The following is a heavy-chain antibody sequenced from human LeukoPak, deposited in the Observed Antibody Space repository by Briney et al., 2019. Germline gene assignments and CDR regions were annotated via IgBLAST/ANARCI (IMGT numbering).Heavy chain of an antibody. CDR1: GFTFSNYG. J-gene: IGHJ4*02. CDR2: ISGSGVTT. Sequence: AGGSLRLSCAASGFTFSNYGMSWVRQAPGKGLEWVSAISGSGVTTYYADSVKGRFTISRDNSKHTLYLQMNSLRAEDTAVYYCSKWKAIVLVPAARSPIDYWGQGTLVTVSS. D-gene: IGHD2-2*01. V-gene: IGHV3-23*01. CDR3: SKWKAIVLVPAARSPIDY.